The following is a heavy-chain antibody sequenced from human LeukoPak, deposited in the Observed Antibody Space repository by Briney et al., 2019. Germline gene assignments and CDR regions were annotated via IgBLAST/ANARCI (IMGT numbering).Heavy chain of an antibody. CDR2: IYHSGST. CDR1: GGSISSSNW. CDR3: ASAPRTLVVAAARQHY. J-gene: IGHJ4*02. D-gene: IGHD2-15*01. V-gene: IGHV4-4*02. Sequence: SGTLSLTCAVSGGSISSSNWWSWVRQPPGKGLEWIGEIYHSGSTNYNPSLKSRVTISVDKSKNQFSLKLSSVTAADTAVYYCASAPRTLVVAAARQHYWGQGTLVTVSS.